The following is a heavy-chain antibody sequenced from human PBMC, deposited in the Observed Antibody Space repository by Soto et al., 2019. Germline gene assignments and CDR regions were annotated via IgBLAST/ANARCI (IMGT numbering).Heavy chain of an antibody. CDR2: IYYSGST. J-gene: IGHJ3*02. CDR3: ARVRHINAFDI. D-gene: IGHD1-20*01. CDR1: GCSISSGDYY. Sequence: SSETLSLTCTVSGCSISSGDYYWSWIRQPPGKGLEWIGYIYYSGSTYYNPSLKSRVTISVDTSKNQFSLKLSSVTAADTAVYYCARVRHINAFDIWGQGTMVT. V-gene: IGHV4-30-4*01.